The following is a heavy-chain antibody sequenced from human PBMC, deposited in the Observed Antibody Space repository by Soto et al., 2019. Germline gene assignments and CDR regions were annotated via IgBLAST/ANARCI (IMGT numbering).Heavy chain of an antibody. D-gene: IGHD3-3*01. CDR3: ARSGGGYDN. CDR2: ISAYNGIT. V-gene: IGHV1-18*01. J-gene: IGHJ4*02. CDR1: GYTFNTYA. Sequence: QVRLVQSGIEVKKPGASVKVSCKTSGYTFNTYALSWVRQAPGQGLEWMRWISAYNGITVYAQVFQGRVTMTTNTSTSTAYLEVTSLRSDDTAVYYCARSGGGYDNWGQGTLVTVSS.